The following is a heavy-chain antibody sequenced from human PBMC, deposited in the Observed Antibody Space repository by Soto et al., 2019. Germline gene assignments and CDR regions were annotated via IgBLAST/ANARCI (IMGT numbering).Heavy chain of an antibody. Sequence: QVQLEQAGAEVKKPGASVKVSCKASGYTFTSYGMNWVRQAPGQGLEWMGWISGYNGQTKLAQKVQGRVTMTIDTSTSTAYMELRSLGSDDPAVYYCAREIAESLSETESYFYMDVWGRGTTVIVSS. D-gene: IGHD6-13*01. CDR2: ISGYNGQT. CDR3: AREIAESLSETESYFYMDV. CDR1: GYTFTSYG. J-gene: IGHJ6*03. V-gene: IGHV1-18*01.